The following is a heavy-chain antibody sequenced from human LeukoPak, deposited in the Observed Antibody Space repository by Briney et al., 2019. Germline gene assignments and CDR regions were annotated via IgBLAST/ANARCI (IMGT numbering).Heavy chain of an antibody. CDR3: AREGTAMVSFDY. J-gene: IGHJ4*02. CDR2: ISSGGNAI. Sequence: GGSLRLSCAASGFTFSSYEMNWVRQAPGKGLEWVSYISSGGNAIYYADSVKGRFTISRDNAKNSLYLQMNSLRAEDTAVYYCAREGTAMVSFDYWGQGTLVTVSS. V-gene: IGHV3-48*03. CDR1: GFTFSSYE. D-gene: IGHD5-18*01.